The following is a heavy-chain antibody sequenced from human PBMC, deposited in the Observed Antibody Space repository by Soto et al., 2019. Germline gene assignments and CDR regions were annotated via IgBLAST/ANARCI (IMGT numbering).Heavy chain of an antibody. CDR1: GFTFSSYA. CDR3: ATISRYYYDSSGPFDI. CDR2: ISGSGGST. J-gene: IGHJ3*02. D-gene: IGHD3-22*01. V-gene: IGHV3-23*01. Sequence: GGSLRLSCAASGFTFSSYAMSWVRQAPGKGLEWVSAISGSGGSTYYADSVKGRFTISRDNSKNTLYLQMNSLRAEDTAVYYCATISRYYYDSSGPFDIWGQGTMVTVSS.